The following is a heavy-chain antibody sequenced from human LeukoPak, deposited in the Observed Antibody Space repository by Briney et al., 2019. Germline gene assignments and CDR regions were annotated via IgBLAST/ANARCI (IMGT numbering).Heavy chain of an antibody. J-gene: IGHJ4*02. Sequence: ASVKASCKASGYTFTGYYVHRVRQAPGQGLEWMGWINPYSGDTNYAQKFQGRVTMIRDTSISTAYMELSSLKSDDTAVYYCARVAMSGIGSDDFWGQGTLVTASS. CDR3: ARVAMSGIGSDDF. D-gene: IGHD1-26*01. V-gene: IGHV1-2*02. CDR2: INPYSGDT. CDR1: GYTFTGYY.